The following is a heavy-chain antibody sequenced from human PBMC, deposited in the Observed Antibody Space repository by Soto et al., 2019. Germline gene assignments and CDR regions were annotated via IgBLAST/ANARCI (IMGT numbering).Heavy chain of an antibody. J-gene: IGHJ1*01. D-gene: IGHD3-10*01. CDR3: ARGSSYYGSGSSRN. Sequence: GGSLRLSCAASGSTFSSYSMNWVRQAPGKGLEWVSSISSSSSYIYYADSVKGRFTISRDNAKNSLYLQMNSLRAEDTAVYYCARGSSYYGSGSSRNWGQGTLVTVSS. V-gene: IGHV3-21*01. CDR2: ISSSSSYI. CDR1: GSTFSSYS.